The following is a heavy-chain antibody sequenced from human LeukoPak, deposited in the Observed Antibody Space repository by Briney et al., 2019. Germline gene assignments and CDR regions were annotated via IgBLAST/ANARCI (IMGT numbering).Heavy chain of an antibody. CDR1: GFTFSSYS. V-gene: IGHV3-21*01. Sequence: GGSLRLSCAASGFTFSSYSMNWVRQAPGKGLEWVSSISSSSSYIYYADSVKGRFTISRDNAKNSLYLQMNSLRAEGTAVYYCARGAGPYYYHYMDVWGKGTTVTVSS. CDR2: ISSSSSYI. J-gene: IGHJ6*03. D-gene: IGHD6-19*01. CDR3: ARGAGPYYYHYMDV.